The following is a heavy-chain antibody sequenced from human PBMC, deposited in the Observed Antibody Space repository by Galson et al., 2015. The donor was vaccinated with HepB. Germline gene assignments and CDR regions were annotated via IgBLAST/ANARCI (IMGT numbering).Heavy chain of an antibody. CDR2: ISSSSSYI. CDR3: ARQVQYCSSTSCYWGALYYYYYGMDV. V-gene: IGHV3-21*01. D-gene: IGHD2-2*01. CDR1: GFTFSSYS. J-gene: IGHJ6*02. Sequence: SLRLSCAASGFTFSSYSMNWVRQAPGKGLEWVSSISSSSSYIYYADSVKGRFTISRDNAKNSLCLQMNSLRAEDTAVYYCARQVQYCSSTSCYWGALYYYYYGMDVWGQGTTVTVSS.